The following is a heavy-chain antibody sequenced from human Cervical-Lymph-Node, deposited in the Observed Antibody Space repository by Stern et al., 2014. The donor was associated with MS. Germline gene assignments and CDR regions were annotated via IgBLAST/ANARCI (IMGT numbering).Heavy chain of an antibody. V-gene: IGHV1-2*02. J-gene: IGHJ4*02. D-gene: IGHD1-26*01. CDR2: ISPKTGSA. Sequence: QVQLVQSGAEVERPGASVKVSCKASGYTFTAYFLDWVRQAPGQGLEWMGWISPKTGSATYAQKFQDRVTMTRDTSINTGYMEVSSLRSDDTAVYYCARDRGSYSDYWGQGTLVAVSS. CDR3: ARDRGSYSDY. CDR1: GYTFTAYF.